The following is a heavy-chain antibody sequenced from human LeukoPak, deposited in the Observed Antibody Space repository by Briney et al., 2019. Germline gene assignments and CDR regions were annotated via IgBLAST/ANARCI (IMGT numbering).Heavy chain of an antibody. V-gene: IGHV4-34*01. D-gene: IGHD2-2*02. CDR1: GGSISSASYY. J-gene: IGHJ4*02. CDR3: ARVRCSSTSCYTGAFDY. CDR2: INHSGST. Sequence: SETLSLTCSVSGGSISSASYYWSWIRQPPGKGLEWIGEINHSGSTNYNPSLKSRVTISVDTSKNQFSLKLSSVTAADTAVYYCARVRCSSTSCYTGAFDYWGQGTLVTVSS.